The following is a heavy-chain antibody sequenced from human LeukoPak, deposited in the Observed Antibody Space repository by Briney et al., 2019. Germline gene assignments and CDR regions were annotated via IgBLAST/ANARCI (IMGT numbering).Heavy chain of an antibody. J-gene: IGHJ5*02. CDR3: VRGAVGTGVWFDP. Sequence: GGSLILSCAASGFTFSGYWMHRVRQAPGKGLEWVSRINIDGATTNYADSVKGRFTISRDNAKNTLHLQMNSLRADDTAAYYCVRGAVGTGVWFDPRGQGTLVTVSS. CDR1: GFTFSGYW. D-gene: IGHD1-26*01. CDR2: INIDGATT. V-gene: IGHV3-74*01.